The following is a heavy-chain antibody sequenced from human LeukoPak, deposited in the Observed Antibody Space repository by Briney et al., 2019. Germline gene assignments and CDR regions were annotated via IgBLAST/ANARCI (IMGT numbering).Heavy chain of an antibody. J-gene: IGHJ4*02. V-gene: IGHV3-66*01. Sequence: GGSLRLSYAASGFTVSSNYMSWVRQAPGKGLEWVSVIYSGGSTYYADSVKGRFTISRDNSKNTLYLQMNSLRAEDTAVYYCASMGSYYSSGSYLYYFDYWGQGTLVTVSS. CDR3: ASMGSYYSSGSYLYYFDY. CDR1: GFTVSSNY. CDR2: IYSGGST. D-gene: IGHD3-22*01.